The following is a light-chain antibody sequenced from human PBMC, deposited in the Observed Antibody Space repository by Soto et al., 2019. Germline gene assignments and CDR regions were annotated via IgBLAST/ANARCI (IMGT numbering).Light chain of an antibody. CDR1: QSISSY. V-gene: IGKV1-39*01. CDR3: QQSYSTPPS. J-gene: IGKJ2*01. CDR2: AAS. Sequence: DIQMTQSPSSLSASVGDRVTITCRASQSISSYLNWYQQKPGKAPNLLIYAASSLQSGVSSRFSGSGSGTDFTRTISSLQPEDFATYYCQQSYSTPPSFGQGTKLGIK.